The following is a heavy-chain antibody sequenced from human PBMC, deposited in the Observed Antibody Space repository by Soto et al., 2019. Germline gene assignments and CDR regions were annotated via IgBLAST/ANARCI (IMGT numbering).Heavy chain of an antibody. J-gene: IGHJ6*02. Sequence: SETLSLTCSVSGGSVRSGNHFWNWIRPPPGRGLEWLGYMYYTGVTNYNPSLKSRVSMSVDTSTDQFSLNLTSLTAADTAVYYCARGGEPLGYYGLDVWGQGTTVTVSS. CDR1: GGSVRSGNHF. CDR3: ARGGEPLGYYGLDV. V-gene: IGHV4-61*01. CDR2: MYYTGVT.